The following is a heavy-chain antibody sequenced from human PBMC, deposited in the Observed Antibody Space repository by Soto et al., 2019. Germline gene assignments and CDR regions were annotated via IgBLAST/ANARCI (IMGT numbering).Heavy chain of an antibody. CDR3: AKDSSGWDRAAFDI. CDR1: GFTFDDYA. Sequence: GGSLRLSCAASGFTFDDYAMHWVRQAPGKGLEWVSGISWNSGSIGYADSVKGRFTISRDNAKNSLYLQMNSLRAEDTALYYCAKDSSGWDRAAFDIWGQGTMVTVSS. J-gene: IGHJ3*02. V-gene: IGHV3-9*01. D-gene: IGHD6-19*01. CDR2: ISWNSGSI.